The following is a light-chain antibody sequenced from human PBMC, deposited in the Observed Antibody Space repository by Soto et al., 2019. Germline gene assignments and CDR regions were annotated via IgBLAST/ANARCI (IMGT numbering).Light chain of an antibody. V-gene: IGKV3-15*01. CDR1: QSVSIL. Sequence: EIVMTQSSATLSVSPGERATLSCRVCQSVSILLAWYQQKPGQDPRLLIHGATTRATGIPARFSGSGSGTEFTLTISSLQSEDFAVYYCQQYNNWPPITFGQGTRLEIK. CDR2: GAT. J-gene: IGKJ5*01. CDR3: QQYNNWPPIT.